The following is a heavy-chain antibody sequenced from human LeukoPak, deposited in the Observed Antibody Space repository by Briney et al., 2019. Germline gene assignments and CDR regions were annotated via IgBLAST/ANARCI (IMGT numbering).Heavy chain of an antibody. D-gene: IGHD6-19*01. CDR1: GGSFSDYY. CDR3: AKGHRYGSGWYWSHWLDP. J-gene: IGHJ5*02. Sequence: SETLSLTCAVYGGSFSDYYWTWIRQPPGKGLEWIGEINHSGSTNYNPSLKSRVTISVDTSKKQFFLRLSSVTAADTAVYYCAKGHRYGSGWYWSHWLDPWGQGTLVTVSS. V-gene: IGHV4-34*01. CDR2: INHSGST.